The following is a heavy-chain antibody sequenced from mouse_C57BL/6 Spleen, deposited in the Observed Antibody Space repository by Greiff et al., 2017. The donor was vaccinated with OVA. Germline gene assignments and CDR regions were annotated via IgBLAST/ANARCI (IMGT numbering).Heavy chain of an antibody. CDR3: ARDYGSSDGYFDY. CDR1: GYTFTSYW. CDR2: IDPSDSET. V-gene: IGHV1-52*01. D-gene: IGHD1-1*01. J-gene: IGHJ2*01. Sequence: QVQLQQPGAELVRPGSSVKLSCKASGYTFTSYWMHWVKQRPIQGLEWIGNIDPSDSETHYNQKFKDKATLTVDKSSSTAYMQHSSLTSEDAAVYDCARDYGSSDGYFDYWGQGTTRTVSS.